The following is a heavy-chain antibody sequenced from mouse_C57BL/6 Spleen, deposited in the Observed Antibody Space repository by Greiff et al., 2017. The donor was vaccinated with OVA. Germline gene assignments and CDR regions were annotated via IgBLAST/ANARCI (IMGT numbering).Heavy chain of an antibody. D-gene: IGHD1-1*01. J-gene: IGHJ1*03. CDR1: GFTFSSYA. CDR3: TSGYYGSSYWYFDV. Sequence: EVMLVESGEGLVKPGGSLKLSCAASGFTFSSYAMSWVRQTPEKRLEWVAYISSGGDYIYYADTVKGRFTISRDNARNTLYLQMSSLKSEDTAMYYCTSGYYGSSYWYFDVWGTGTTVTVSS. V-gene: IGHV5-9-1*02. CDR2: ISSGGDYI.